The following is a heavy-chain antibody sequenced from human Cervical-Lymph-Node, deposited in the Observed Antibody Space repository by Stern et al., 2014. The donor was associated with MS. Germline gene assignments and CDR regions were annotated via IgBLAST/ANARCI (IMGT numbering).Heavy chain of an antibody. CDR3: ARDYEDTSMLFDH. D-gene: IGHD2-8*01. J-gene: IGHJ4*02. Sequence: VQLVESGGAVVQPGRSLRLSCAASGFTFSSYGMHWVRPAPGKGLEWGTCISYDGNHKYYAASVKGRFTICRANSKNTLHRQMNSVTPDDTAIYYCARDYEDTSMLFDHWGQGTLVTVPS. CDR2: ISYDGNHK. CDR1: GFTFSSYG. V-gene: IGHV3-30*03.